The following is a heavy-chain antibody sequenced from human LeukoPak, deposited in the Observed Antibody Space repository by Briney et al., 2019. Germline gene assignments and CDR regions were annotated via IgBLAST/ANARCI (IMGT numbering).Heavy chain of an antibody. CDR3: ASGSLASYFDH. J-gene: IGHJ4*02. CDR1: GYTFSGYY. CDR2: INPNSGGT. V-gene: IGHV1-2*02. Sequence: ASVKVSCKASGYTFSGYYMHWVRQAPGQGLEWMGWINPNSGGTKYVQKFQGRVTMTRDTSISTAYMELSRLRSDDTAEYYCASGSLASYFDHWGQGTLVTVSS. D-gene: IGHD3-16*01.